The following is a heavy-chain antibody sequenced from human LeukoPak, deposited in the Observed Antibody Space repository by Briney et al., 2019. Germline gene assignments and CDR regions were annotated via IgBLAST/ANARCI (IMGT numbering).Heavy chain of an antibody. V-gene: IGHV3-30*01. CDR1: GFTFSSYA. D-gene: IGHD1-26*01. CDR3: ARPVGNSGIDF. J-gene: IGHJ4*02. CDR2: MSYDEINK. Sequence: GGSLRLSCAASGFTFSSYAMSWVRQAPGKGLEWVAVMSYDEINKYYADSVKGRFTISRDNSKNTLYLQMNSLRAEDTAIHYCARPVGNSGIDFWGQGTLVTVSS.